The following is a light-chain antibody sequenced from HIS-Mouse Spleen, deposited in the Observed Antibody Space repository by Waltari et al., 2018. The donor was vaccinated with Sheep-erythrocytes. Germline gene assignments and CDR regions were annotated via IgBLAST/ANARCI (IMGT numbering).Light chain of an antibody. CDR3: QAWDSSTVV. CDR2: DVS. V-gene: IGLV2-11*01. Sequence: QSALTQPRSVSGSHGQSVTISCTGTSSDVGGYNYVSWYQQHPGKAPKLMIYDVSKRPSGVPDRFSGSNSGNTATLTISGTQAMDEADYYCQAWDSSTVVFGGGTKLTVL. CDR1: SSDVGGYNY. J-gene: IGLJ2*01.